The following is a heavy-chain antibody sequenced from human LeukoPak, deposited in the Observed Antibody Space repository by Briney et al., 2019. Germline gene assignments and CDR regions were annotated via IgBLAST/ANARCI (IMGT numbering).Heavy chain of an antibody. CDR3: AKDLNFVWFGELGYNWFDP. V-gene: IGHV3-23*01. Sequence: GGSLRLSCAASGFTFGIYAMSWVRQAPGKGLEWVSGISGSASTYYADSVKGRFTISRDNSKNTLYLQMNSLRAEDTAVYYCAKDLNFVWFGELGYNWFDPWGQGTLVTVSS. CDR1: GFTFGIYA. J-gene: IGHJ5*02. D-gene: IGHD3-10*01. CDR2: ISGSAST.